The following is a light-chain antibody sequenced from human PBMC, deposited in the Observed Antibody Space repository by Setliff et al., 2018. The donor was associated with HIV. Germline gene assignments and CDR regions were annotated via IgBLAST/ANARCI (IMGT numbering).Light chain of an antibody. CDR3: NSYTSRSTFI. J-gene: IGLJ2*01. CDR1: TSDIGGYNF. Sequence: QSALTQPASLSGSPGQSITISCTGTTSDIGGYNFVSWYQQHPGKAPKLLIYAVTKRPSGVSARFSASESGNTASLTISGLQDEDEADYYCNSYTSRSTFIFGGGTKATVL. CDR2: AVT. V-gene: IGLV2-14*03.